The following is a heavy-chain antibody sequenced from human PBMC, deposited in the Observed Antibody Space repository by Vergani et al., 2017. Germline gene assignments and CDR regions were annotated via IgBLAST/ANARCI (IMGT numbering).Heavy chain of an antibody. Sequence: EVQLLESGGGLVQPGGSLRLSCAASGFTFSSYAMSWVRQAPGKGLEWVSVIYSGGSTYYADSVKGRFTISRDNSKNTLYLQMNSLRAEDTAVYYCARGGGLFRKAFDIWGQGTMVTVSS. J-gene: IGHJ3*02. CDR2: IYSGGST. V-gene: IGHV3-23*03. D-gene: IGHD3-10*01. CDR3: ARGGGLFRKAFDI. CDR1: GFTFSSYA.